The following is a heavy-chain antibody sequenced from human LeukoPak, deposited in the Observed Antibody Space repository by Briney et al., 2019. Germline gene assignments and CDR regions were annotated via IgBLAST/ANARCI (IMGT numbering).Heavy chain of an antibody. CDR2: TYYRSTWYN. Sequence: SQTLSLTCAISGDIVSSNSVTWNWLRQSPSRGREGLGRTYYRSTWYNDYAVSVRGRITVTPAPSTNQFSLPLNSVTPEDSAVPSCATRLTQYDCFDPWGQGILVTASS. V-gene: IGHV6-1*01. D-gene: IGHD2-2*01. J-gene: IGHJ5*02. CDR3: ATRLTQYDCFDP. CDR1: GDIVSSNSVT.